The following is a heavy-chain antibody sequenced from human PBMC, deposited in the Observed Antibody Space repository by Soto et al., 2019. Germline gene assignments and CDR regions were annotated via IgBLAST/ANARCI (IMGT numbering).Heavy chain of an antibody. Sequence: GGSLRLSCAASGFTFSSYAMNWVRQAPGKELEWVSSIIGGGADRYYLDSVKGRFTISRDNSKNTLYLQMDSLRAEDTAIYYCAKAPLGYCTGARCYFLDYWGRGTLVTVSS. J-gene: IGHJ4*02. V-gene: IGHV3-23*01. D-gene: IGHD2-8*02. CDR1: GFTFSSYA. CDR2: IIGGGADR. CDR3: AKAPLGYCTGARCYFLDY.